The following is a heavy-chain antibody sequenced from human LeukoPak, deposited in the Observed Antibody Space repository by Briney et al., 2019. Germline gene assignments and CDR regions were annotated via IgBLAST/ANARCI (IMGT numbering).Heavy chain of an antibody. CDR1: GFTFSSYA. D-gene: IGHD1-26*01. CDR3: AREAGELPIDY. V-gene: IGHV3-30*04. CDR2: ISYDGSNK. J-gene: IGHJ4*02. Sequence: GGSLRLSCAASGFTFSSYAMHWVRQAPGKGLEWVAVISYDGSNKYYADSVKGRFTISRDNSKNTLYLQMNSLRAEDTAVYYCAREAGELPIDYWGQGTLVTVSS.